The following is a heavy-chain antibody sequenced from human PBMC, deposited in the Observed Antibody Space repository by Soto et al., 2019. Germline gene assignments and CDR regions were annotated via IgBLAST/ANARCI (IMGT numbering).Heavy chain of an antibody. Sequence: GGSLRLSCAASGFTFSSYWMSWVRQAPGKGLEWVANIKQDGSEKYYVDSVKGRFTISRDNAKNSLCLQMNSLRAEDTAVYYCARDRIKQWLANDYWGQGTLVTVSS. V-gene: IGHV3-7*01. CDR1: GFTFSSYW. CDR2: IKQDGSEK. J-gene: IGHJ4*02. CDR3: ARDRIKQWLANDY. D-gene: IGHD6-19*01.